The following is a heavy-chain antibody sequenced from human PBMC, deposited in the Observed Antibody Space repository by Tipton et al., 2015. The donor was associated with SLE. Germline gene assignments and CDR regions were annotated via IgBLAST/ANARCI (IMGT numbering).Heavy chain of an antibody. CDR3: AVGFGAEYSSGWYDY. CDR1: GFTFGDYA. Sequence: VQLVQSGGGLVKPGRSLRLSCTASGFTFGDYAMSWVRQAPGKGLEWVSAISGSGGSTYYADSVKGRFTISRDNSKNTLYLQMNSLRAEDTAVYYCAVGFGAEYSSGWYDYWGQGTLVTVSS. V-gene: IGHV3-23*04. J-gene: IGHJ4*02. D-gene: IGHD6-19*01. CDR2: ISGSGGST.